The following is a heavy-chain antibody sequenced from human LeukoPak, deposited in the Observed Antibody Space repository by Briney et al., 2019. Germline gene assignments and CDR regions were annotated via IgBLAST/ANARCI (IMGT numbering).Heavy chain of an antibody. CDR1: GGSFSGYY. Sequence: PSETLTLTCAVYGGSFSGYYWGWIRQPPGKGLEWIGEINHSGSTNYNPSLKSRVTISVDTSKNQFSLKLSSVTAADTAVYYCARGLMSAFDIWGQGTMVTVSS. J-gene: IGHJ3*02. CDR2: INHSGST. CDR3: ARGLMSAFDI. V-gene: IGHV4-34*01.